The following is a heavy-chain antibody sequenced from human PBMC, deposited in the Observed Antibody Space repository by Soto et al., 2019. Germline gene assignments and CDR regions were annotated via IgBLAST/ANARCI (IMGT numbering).Heavy chain of an antibody. Sequence: GGSLRLSCAASGFTFSSYAMSWVRQAPGKGLEWVSAISGSGGSTYYADSVKGRFTISRDNSKNTLYLQMNSLRAEDTAVYYCAKAGQRFLEWLFPKLYMDVWGKGTTVTVSS. D-gene: IGHD3-3*01. CDR3: AKAGQRFLEWLFPKLYMDV. J-gene: IGHJ6*03. CDR1: GFTFSSYA. V-gene: IGHV3-23*01. CDR2: ISGSGGST.